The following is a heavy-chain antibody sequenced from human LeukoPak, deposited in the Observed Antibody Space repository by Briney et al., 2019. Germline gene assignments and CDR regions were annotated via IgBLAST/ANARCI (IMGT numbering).Heavy chain of an antibody. V-gene: IGHV4-59*05. D-gene: IGHD7-27*01. J-gene: IGHJ3*02. CDR1: GFTFTSYG. CDR2: IYYSGST. CDR3: ALANWGSGDAFDI. Sequence: GSLRLSCAASGFTFTSYGMNWIRQPPGKGLEWIGSIYYSGSTYYNPSLKSRVTISVDTSKNQFSLKLSSVTAADTAVYYCALANWGSGDAFDIWGQGTMVTVSS.